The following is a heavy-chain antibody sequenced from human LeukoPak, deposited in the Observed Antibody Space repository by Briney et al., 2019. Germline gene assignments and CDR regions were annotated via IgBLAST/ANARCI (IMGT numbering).Heavy chain of an antibody. CDR3: ARVDRPYYYGSGRRNWFDP. CDR1: GGSISSGSYY. V-gene: IGHV4-61*02. D-gene: IGHD3-10*01. J-gene: IGHJ5*02. CDR2: IYTSGST. Sequence: PSETLSLTCTVSGGSISSGSYYWSWIRQPAGKGLEWIGRIYTSGSTNYNPSLKSRVTISVDTSKNQFSLKLSSVTAADTAVYYCARVDRPYYYGSGRRNWFDPWGQGTLVTVSS.